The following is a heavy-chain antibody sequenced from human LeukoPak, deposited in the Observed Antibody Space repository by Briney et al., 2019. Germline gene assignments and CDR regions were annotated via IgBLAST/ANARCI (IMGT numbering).Heavy chain of an antibody. V-gene: IGHV1-18*01. Sequence: ASVKVSCKASGYTFTNYGISWVRQAPGQRLEWMGWISAYNGNTNYAQKLQGRVTMTTDTSTSTAYMELRSLRSDDTAVYYCARDSFAFGGVLVTDYWGQGTLVTVSS. CDR3: ARDSFAFGGVLVTDY. CDR1: GYTFTNYG. CDR2: ISAYNGNT. D-gene: IGHD3-16*02. J-gene: IGHJ4*02.